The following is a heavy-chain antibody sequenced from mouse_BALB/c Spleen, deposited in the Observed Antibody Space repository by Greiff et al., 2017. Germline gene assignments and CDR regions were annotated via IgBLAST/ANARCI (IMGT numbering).Heavy chain of an antibody. J-gene: IGHJ3*01. CDR2: IWAGGST. CDR1: GFSLTSYG. Sequence: VQLVESGPGLVAPSQSLSITCTVSGFSLTSYGVHWVRQPPGKGLEWLGVIWAGGSTNYNSALMSRLSISKDNSKSQVFLKMNSLQTDDTAMYYCAREDYYEFAYWGQGTLVTVSA. V-gene: IGHV2-9*02. CDR3: AREDYYEFAY. D-gene: IGHD1-1*01.